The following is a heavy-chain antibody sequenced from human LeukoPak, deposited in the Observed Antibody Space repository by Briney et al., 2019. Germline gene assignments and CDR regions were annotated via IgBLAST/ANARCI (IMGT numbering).Heavy chain of an antibody. CDR1: GGSISSGGYS. CDR3: ARAPIGDRDAFDI. D-gene: IGHD4-17*01. J-gene: IGHJ3*02. CDR2: IYHSGST. Sequence: SETLSLTCAVSGGSISSGGYSWSWIRQPPGKGLEWIGYIYHSGSTYYNPSLKSRVTISVDRSKNQFSLRLSSVTAADTAVYYCARAPIGDRDAFDIRGQGTMVTVSS. V-gene: IGHV4-30-2*01.